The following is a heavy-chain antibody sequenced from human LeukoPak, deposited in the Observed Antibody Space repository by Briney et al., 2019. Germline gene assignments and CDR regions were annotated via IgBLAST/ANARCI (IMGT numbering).Heavy chain of an antibody. J-gene: IGHJ6*02. V-gene: IGHV3-23*01. CDR2: ISGSGGST. Sequence: PGGSLRLSCAASGFTFSSYAMSWVRQAPGKGLEWVSAISGSGGSTYYADSVKGRFTISRDNSKNTLYLQMNSLRAEDTAVYYCAGTDYDILTGYSFQMTTGYYYGMDVWGQGTTVTVSS. CDR3: AGTDYDILTGYSFQMTTGYYYGMDV. CDR1: GFTFSSYA. D-gene: IGHD3-9*01.